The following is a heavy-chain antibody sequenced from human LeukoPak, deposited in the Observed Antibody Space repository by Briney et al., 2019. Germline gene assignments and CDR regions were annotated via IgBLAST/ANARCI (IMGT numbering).Heavy chain of an antibody. Sequence: GGCLRLSCAASGFPFSTYALTWVRQAPGKGLEWVSAISDSGGSTYYADSVKGRFTISRDNSKNTLYLQMNSLRAEDTAVYYCAKYVLADDFRPPFYWGQGTLLTVST. J-gene: IGHJ4*02. CDR1: GFPFSTYA. CDR2: ISDSGGST. CDR3: AKYVLADDFRPPFY. D-gene: IGHD4-11*01. V-gene: IGHV3-23*01.